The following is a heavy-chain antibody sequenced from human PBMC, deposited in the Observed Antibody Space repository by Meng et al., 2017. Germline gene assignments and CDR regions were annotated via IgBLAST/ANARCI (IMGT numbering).Heavy chain of an antibody. CDR2: IIPIFGTA. Sequence: VQSGDEVKKPGSLGKVLCKASGGTFSSYAISWVRQAPGQGLEWMGGIIPIFGTANYAQKFQGRVTITADKSTSTAYMELSSLRSEDTAVYYCARDKRPSSSWYGNWFDPWGQGTLVTVSS. CDR1: GGTFSSYA. V-gene: IGHV1-69*06. CDR3: ARDKRPSSSWYGNWFDP. D-gene: IGHD6-13*01. J-gene: IGHJ5*02.